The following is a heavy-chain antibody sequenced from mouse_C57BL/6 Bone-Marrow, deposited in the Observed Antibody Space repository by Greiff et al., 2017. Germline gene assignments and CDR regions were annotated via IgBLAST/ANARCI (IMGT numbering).Heavy chain of an antibody. J-gene: IGHJ4*01. CDR3: ARAYDYDAMDY. D-gene: IGHD6-5*01. V-gene: IGHV1-64*01. Sequence: QVHVKQPGAELVKPGASVKLSCKASGYTFTSYWMHWVKQRPGQGLEWIGMIHPNSGSTNYNEKFKSKATLTVDKSSSTAYMQRSSLTSEDSAVYYCARAYDYDAMDYWGQGTSVTVSS. CDR1: GYTFTSYW. CDR2: IHPNSGST.